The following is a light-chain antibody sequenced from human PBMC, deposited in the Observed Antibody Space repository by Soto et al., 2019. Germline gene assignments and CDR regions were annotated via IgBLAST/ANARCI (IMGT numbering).Light chain of an antibody. Sequence: QSVLTQPASVSWSPGQSITISCTGTSSDVGGYNYVSWYQQHPGKAPKLMIYDVSNRPSGVSNRFSGSKSGNTASLTISGFQAEDEADYYCSSYTSSSTYVFGTGTKVTVL. CDR1: SSDVGGYNY. V-gene: IGLV2-14*01. CDR2: DVS. J-gene: IGLJ1*01. CDR3: SSYTSSSTYV.